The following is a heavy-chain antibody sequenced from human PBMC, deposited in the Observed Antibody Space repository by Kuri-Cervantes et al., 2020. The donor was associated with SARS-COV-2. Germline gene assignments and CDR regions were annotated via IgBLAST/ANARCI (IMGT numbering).Heavy chain of an antibody. CDR1: GFTVSSNY. CDR2: IYSGGST. J-gene: IGHJ4*02. CDR3: ASGILYRWEGYFDY. D-gene: IGHD2-15*01. Sequence: GGSLRLSCAASGFTVSSNYMSWVRQAPGKGLEWVSVIYSGGSTYYADSVKGRFTISRDNSKNTLYPQMNSLRAEDTAVYYCASGILYRWEGYFDYWGQGTLVTVSS. V-gene: IGHV3-53*01.